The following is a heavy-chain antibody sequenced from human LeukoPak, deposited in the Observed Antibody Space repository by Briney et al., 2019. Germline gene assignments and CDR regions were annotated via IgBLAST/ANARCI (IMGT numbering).Heavy chain of an antibody. CDR2: IYHSGST. V-gene: IGHV4-4*02. Sequence: SGTLSLTCAVSGGSISSSNWWSWVRQPPGKGLEWIGEIYHSGSTNYNPSLKSRVTISVDKSKNQFSLKVTSVTAADTAVYYCARVGYASSAIYFQQWGQGTLVSVSS. CDR3: ARVGYASSAIYFQQ. CDR1: GGSISSSNW. J-gene: IGHJ1*01. D-gene: IGHD2-8*01.